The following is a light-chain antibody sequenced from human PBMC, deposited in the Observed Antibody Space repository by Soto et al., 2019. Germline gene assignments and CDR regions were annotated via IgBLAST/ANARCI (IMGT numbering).Light chain of an antibody. CDR2: WAS. CDR3: QQYRITPWT. Sequence: DIVMTQSPDSLAVSLGERATVNCKSSQSIFDNGKEKNYLAWYQQKPGQPPKLLIYWASTRESGVPDRFSGSESGTDFTLTISSLQAEDVAVYYCQQYRITPWTFDQGTKVEIK. CDR1: QSIFDNGKEKNY. V-gene: IGKV4-1*01. J-gene: IGKJ1*01.